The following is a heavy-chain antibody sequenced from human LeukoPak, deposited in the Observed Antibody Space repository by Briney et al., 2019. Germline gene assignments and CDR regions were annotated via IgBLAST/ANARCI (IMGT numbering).Heavy chain of an antibody. V-gene: IGHV3-30*01. J-gene: IGHJ4*02. Sequence: GGSLRLSCAASGFTFSSYAMHWVRQAPGKGLEWVAVISYDGSNKYYADSVKGRFTISRDNSKNTPYLQMNSLRAEDTAVYYCARGSRSSGSGYFDYWGQGTLVTVSS. CDR2: ISYDGSNK. CDR1: GFTFSSYA. D-gene: IGHD6-19*01. CDR3: ARGSRSSGSGYFDY.